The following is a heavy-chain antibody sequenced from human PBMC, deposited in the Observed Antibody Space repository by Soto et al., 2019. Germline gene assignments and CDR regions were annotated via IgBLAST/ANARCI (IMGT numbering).Heavy chain of an antibody. D-gene: IGHD5-18*01. Sequence: EVQLLDSGGRLVQPGASLRLSCAASGFTFSSYAMSWVRQAPGKGLEWVSSISESGDSTSYAESVRGRFTISREDSKNTLYLQMNSLRAEDTAVYSCAKSRIQRWPQGLYDHWGQGTLVTVSS. CDR1: GFTFSSYA. J-gene: IGHJ4*02. CDR3: AKSRIQRWPQGLYDH. V-gene: IGHV3-23*01. CDR2: ISESGDST.